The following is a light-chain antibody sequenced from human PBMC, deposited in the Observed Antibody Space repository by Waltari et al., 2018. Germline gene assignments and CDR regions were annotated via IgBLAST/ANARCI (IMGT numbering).Light chain of an antibody. J-gene: IGKJ4*01. CDR3: QQYHNWPPLT. CDR1: QSVSSN. V-gene: IGKV3-15*01. CDR2: GAS. Sequence: EIVMTQSPATLSVSPGERATLSCRASQSVSSNLAWYQQKPGQAPSLLIYGASTRATGSPARFSGSGSGTEFSLTISSVQSEDVAVYYCQQYHNWPPLTFGGGTKVEIK.